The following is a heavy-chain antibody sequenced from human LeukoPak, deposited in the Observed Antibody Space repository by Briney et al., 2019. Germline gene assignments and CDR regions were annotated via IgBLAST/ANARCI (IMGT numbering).Heavy chain of an antibody. V-gene: IGHV3-21*01. CDR1: GFTFSSYI. Sequence: GGSLRLSCAASGFTFSSYIMHWVRQAPGTGLEWVSSISSSSAYIYYADSVRGRLTISRDNAKNSLYLQINSLRAEDTAVYYCARGGAGNAFDIWGQGTAVTVSS. D-gene: IGHD4/OR15-4a*01. CDR2: ISSSSAYI. CDR3: ARGGAGNAFDI. J-gene: IGHJ3*02.